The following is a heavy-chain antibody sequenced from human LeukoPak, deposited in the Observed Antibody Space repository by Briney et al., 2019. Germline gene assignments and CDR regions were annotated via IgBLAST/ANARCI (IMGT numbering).Heavy chain of an antibody. Sequence: PSETLSLTCTVSGGSISSYYWSWIRQPPGKGLEWIGYIYYSGSTNYNPSLKSRVTISVDKSKNQFSLKLSSVTAADTAVYYCARLYILTGYYSWDYWGQGTLVTVSS. CDR1: GGSISSYY. D-gene: IGHD3-9*01. V-gene: IGHV4-59*12. CDR2: IYYSGST. J-gene: IGHJ4*02. CDR3: ARLYILTGYYSWDY.